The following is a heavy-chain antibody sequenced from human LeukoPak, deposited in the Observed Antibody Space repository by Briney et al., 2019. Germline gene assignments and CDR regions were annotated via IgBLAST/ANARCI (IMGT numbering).Heavy chain of an antibody. CDR3: AGRIEVQTTFDY. Sequence: GGSLRLSCAASGFIFSNYWMSWVRQAPGKGLEWVANIKEDGSETYYVDSVKGRFTISRDNAKNSLDLQMNSLRAEDSAVYYCAGRIEVQTTFDYWGQGTLATVSS. CDR2: IKEDGSET. D-gene: IGHD4/OR15-4a*01. CDR1: GFIFSNYW. V-gene: IGHV3-7*01. J-gene: IGHJ4*02.